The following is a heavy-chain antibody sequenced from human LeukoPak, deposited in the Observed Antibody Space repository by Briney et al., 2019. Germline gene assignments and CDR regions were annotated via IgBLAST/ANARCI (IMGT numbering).Heavy chain of an antibody. CDR3: ATVGGGNYARYCGGGSCYSIDY. CDR1: GFTFSNYE. Sequence: EPGGSLRLSCAASGFTFSNYEMNWVRQAPGKGLEWVSSISSSSSYIYYADSVKGRFTISRDNAKNSLYLQMNSLRAEDTAVYYCATVGGGNYARYCGGGSCYSIDYWGQGTLVTVSS. CDR2: ISSSSSYI. V-gene: IGHV3-21*01. D-gene: IGHD2-15*01. J-gene: IGHJ4*02.